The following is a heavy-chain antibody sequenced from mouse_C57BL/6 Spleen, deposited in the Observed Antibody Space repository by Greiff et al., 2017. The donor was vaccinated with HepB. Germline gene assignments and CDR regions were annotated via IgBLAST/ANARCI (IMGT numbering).Heavy chain of an antibody. CDR1: GYAFSSSW. V-gene: IGHV1-82*01. D-gene: IGHD6-1*01. CDR3: ARSLWFYAMDY. Sequence: VHLVESGPELVKPGASVKISCKASGYAFSSSWMNWVKQRPGKGLEWIGRIYPGDGDTNYNGKFKGKATLTADKSSSTAYMQLSSLTSEDSAVYFCARSLWFYAMDYWGQGTSVTVSS. J-gene: IGHJ4*01. CDR2: IYPGDGDT.